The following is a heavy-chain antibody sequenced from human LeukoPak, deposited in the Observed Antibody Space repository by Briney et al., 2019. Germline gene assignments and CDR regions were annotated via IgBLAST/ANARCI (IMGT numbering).Heavy chain of an antibody. CDR3: ARGKDDAFDI. CDR2: ISSSSSYI. Sequence: GGSLRLSCAASGFTFSSYAMSWVRQAPGKGLEWVSSISSSSSYIYYADSVKGRFTISRDNAKNSLYLQMNSLRAEDTAVYYCARGKDDAFDIWGQGTMVTVSS. J-gene: IGHJ3*02. V-gene: IGHV3-21*01. CDR1: GFTFSSYA.